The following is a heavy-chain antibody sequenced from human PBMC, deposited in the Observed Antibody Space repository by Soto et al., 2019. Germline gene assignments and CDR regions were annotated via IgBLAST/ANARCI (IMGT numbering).Heavy chain of an antibody. V-gene: IGHV3-48*02. CDR1: GFTFSSYS. J-gene: IGHJ4*02. CDR3: ARDRFFGVVMTNAQIDY. D-gene: IGHD3-3*01. CDR2: ISSSSSTI. Sequence: GGSLRLSCAASGFTFSSYSMDWVRQAPGKGLEWVSYISSSSSTIYYADSVKGRFTISRDNAKNSLYLQMNSLRDEDTAVYYCARDRFFGVVMTNAQIDYWGQGTLVTVSS.